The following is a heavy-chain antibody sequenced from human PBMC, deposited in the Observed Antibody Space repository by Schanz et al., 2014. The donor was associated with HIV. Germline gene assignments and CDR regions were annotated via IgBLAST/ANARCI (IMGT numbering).Heavy chain of an antibody. J-gene: IGHJ4*02. CDR2: ISYDGRNK. CDR3: ARALGRFRLYHLDY. V-gene: IGHV3-30*03. D-gene: IGHD3-16*01. CDR1: GFTFSSFG. Sequence: QVQLVESGGGVVRPGRSLRLSCAASGFTFSSFGMHWVRQAPGKGLEWVAVISYDGRNKLYADSVKGRFTISRDNSKNTMYLQMKSLRAEDTAVYYCARALGRFRLYHLDYWGQGTLVTVSS.